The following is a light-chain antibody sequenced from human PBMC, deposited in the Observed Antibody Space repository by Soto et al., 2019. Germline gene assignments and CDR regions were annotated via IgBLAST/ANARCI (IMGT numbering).Light chain of an antibody. CDR3: QQYGSSPRT. V-gene: IGKV3-20*01. CDR2: GAS. Sequence: EIVLTQSPGTLSLSPGERATLSCRASQSVSNRYLAWYQQKPGQAPRLLMYGASSRATGIPDRFSGSGSGTDFALTISRLEPEDFAVYYCQQYGSSPRTFGQGTKVAIK. CDR1: QSVSNRY. J-gene: IGKJ1*01.